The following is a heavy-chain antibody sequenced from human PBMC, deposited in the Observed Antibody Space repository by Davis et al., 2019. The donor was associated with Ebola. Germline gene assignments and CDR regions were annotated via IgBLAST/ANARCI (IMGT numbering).Heavy chain of an antibody. D-gene: IGHD2-15*01. CDR1: GGSISSSSYY. CDR3: ASSDCSGGSCYPLGY. CDR2: INHSGST. Sequence: PSETLSLTCTVSGGSISSSSYYWGWIRQPPGKGLEWIGEINHSGSTNYNPSLKSRVTISVDTSKNQFSLKLSSVTAADTAVYYCASSDCSGGSCYPLGYWGQGTLVTVSS. V-gene: IGHV4-39*07. J-gene: IGHJ4*02.